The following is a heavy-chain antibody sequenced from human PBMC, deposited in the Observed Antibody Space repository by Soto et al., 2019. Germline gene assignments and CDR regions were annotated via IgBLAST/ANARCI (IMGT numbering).Heavy chain of an antibody. Sequence: EVQLVESGGGLVQPGGSLRLSCAASGFTFSNHWMHWVRQAPGKGLVWVSRINSDGSTTTYADSVKGRFTISRDNAKNTLYLQLNSLRAEDTALYYCARGYSSGPDYWGQGPLVTVSS. CDR1: GFTFSNHW. J-gene: IGHJ4*02. V-gene: IGHV3-74*01. CDR3: ARGYSSGPDY. CDR2: INSDGSTT. D-gene: IGHD6-19*01.